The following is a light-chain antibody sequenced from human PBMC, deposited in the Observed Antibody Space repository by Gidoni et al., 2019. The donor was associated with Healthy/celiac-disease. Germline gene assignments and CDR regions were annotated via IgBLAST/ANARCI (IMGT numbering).Light chain of an antibody. Sequence: SYELTQPPSASVSPGQTASITCSGDKLGDKYACWYQHKPGQSPVLVIYQDSKRPSGIPERFSGSNSGNTATLTISGTQAMDEADYYCQAWDSSYVVFGGGTKLTVL. CDR2: QDS. J-gene: IGLJ2*01. V-gene: IGLV3-1*01. CDR3: QAWDSSYVV. CDR1: KLGDKY.